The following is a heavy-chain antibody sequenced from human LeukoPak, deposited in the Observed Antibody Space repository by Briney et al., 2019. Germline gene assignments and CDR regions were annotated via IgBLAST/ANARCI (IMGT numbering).Heavy chain of an antibody. D-gene: IGHD3-10*01. CDR3: ARDKSRTYGSADAFDI. J-gene: IGHJ3*02. CDR2: IYTSGST. CDR1: GGSITNNNW. Sequence: PSGTLSLTCAVSGGSITNNNWWNWVRQPAGKGLEWIGRIYTSGSTNYNPSLKSRVTMSVDTSKNQFSLKLSSVTAADTAVYYCARDKSRTYGSADAFDIWGQGTMVTVSS. V-gene: IGHV4-4*02.